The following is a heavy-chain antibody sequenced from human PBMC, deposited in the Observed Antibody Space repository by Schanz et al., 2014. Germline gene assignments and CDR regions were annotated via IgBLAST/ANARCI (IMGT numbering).Heavy chain of an antibody. CDR1: GFSLDIFA. D-gene: IGHD6-13*01. V-gene: IGHV3-23*01. J-gene: IGHJ4*02. CDR3: AKSQGSSFDS. Sequence: VHLLESGGGLVEPGGSLRLSCATSGFSLDIFAVSWVRQAPGKGLEWVSSFNDGGVNKYYADSVKGRFTISSDNSKSTLYLQMSSLRAEDTAVYYCAKSQGSSFDSWGQGTLVTVYS. CDR2: FNDGGVNK.